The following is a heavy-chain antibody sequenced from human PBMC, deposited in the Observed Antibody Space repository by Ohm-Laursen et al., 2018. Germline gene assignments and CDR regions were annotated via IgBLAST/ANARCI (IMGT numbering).Heavy chain of an antibody. CDR2: FDPEDGET. V-gene: IGHV1-24*01. CDR3: ATDPSGVDAFDI. Sequence: ASVKVSCKVSGYTLTELPMHWVRQAPGKGLEWMGGFDPEDGETIYAQKFQGRVTMTEDTSTDTAYMELSSLRSEDTAVYYCATDPSGVDAFDIWGQGTMVTVSS. D-gene: IGHD1-26*01. J-gene: IGHJ3*02. CDR1: GYTLTELP.